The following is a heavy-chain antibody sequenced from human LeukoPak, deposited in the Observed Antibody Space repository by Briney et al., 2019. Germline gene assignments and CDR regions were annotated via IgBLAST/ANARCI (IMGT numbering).Heavy chain of an antibody. V-gene: IGHV1-69*06. J-gene: IGHJ4*02. D-gene: IGHD3-22*01. Sequence: ASVKVSCKASGYTFSSDGISWVRQAPGQGLEWMGGIIPIFGTANYAQKFQGRVTITADKSTSTAYMELSSLRSEDTAVYYCARVMRPYYYESSVYCGGLDYWGQGTLVTVSS. CDR3: ARVMRPYYYESSVYCGGLDY. CDR2: IIPIFGTA. CDR1: GYTFSSDG.